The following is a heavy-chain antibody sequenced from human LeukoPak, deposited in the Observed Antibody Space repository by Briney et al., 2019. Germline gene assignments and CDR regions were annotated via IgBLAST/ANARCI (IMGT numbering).Heavy chain of an antibody. J-gene: IGHJ5*02. CDR3: ARDNSVEDTAWWFDP. CDR2: INPSGGST. D-gene: IGHD4-23*01. Sequence: ASVKVSCKASGYTFTSYYMHWVRQAPGQGLEWMGIINPSGGSTSYAQKFQGRVTMTRDMTTSTDYMELSSLRSEDTAVYYCARDNSVEDTAWWFDPWGQGTLVTVSS. V-gene: IGHV1-46*01. CDR1: GYTFTSYY.